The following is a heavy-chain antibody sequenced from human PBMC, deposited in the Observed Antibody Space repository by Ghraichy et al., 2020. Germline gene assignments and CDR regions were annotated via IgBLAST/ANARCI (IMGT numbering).Heavy chain of an antibody. D-gene: IGHD4-23*01. CDR2: VSPYNGDT. V-gene: IGHV1-18*01. Sequence: ASVKVSCKIGGEHFLNPVTNSELECRLLVHKRLGWVSPYNGDTISAERVQGRLTLTTDTSTTTAYMELTSLTSDDTAVYYCTRVRWSDNDAFDIWGQGTPVTVSS. CDR3: TRVRWSDNDAFDI. CDR1: GEHFLNPV. J-gene: IGHJ3*02.